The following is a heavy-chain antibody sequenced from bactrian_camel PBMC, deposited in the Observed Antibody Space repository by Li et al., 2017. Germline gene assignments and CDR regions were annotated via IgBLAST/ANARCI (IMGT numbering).Heavy chain of an antibody. J-gene: IGHJ4*01. D-gene: IGHD7*01. CDR1: DDTYKTYC. V-gene: IGHV3S53*01. Sequence: VESGGGSVQAGGSLRLSCVASDDTYKTYCMGWFRQAPGKERGEEIASLDNDGTVTYADSVKGRFTISRDNVKNTVSLQMNSLKSEDTALYFCARTHGTVKIFNYWGQGTQVTVS. CDR2: LDNDGTV. CDR3: ARTHGTVKIFNY.